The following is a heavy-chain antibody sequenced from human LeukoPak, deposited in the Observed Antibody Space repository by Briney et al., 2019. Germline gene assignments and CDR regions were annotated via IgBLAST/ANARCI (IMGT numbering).Heavy chain of an antibody. CDR3: ARDNNYAFDI. D-gene: IGHD5-24*01. Sequence: GGSLRLSCAVSVFPVSAYRMKWVRQAPGKGRGWISYIGIDNDNTNYAACVKGLFTLSGHKAKQSLYLQLNSLRVEQTAVYYWARDNNYAFDIWGQGTLVSVSS. CDR1: VFPVSAYR. CDR2: IGIDNDNT. V-gene: IGHV3-48*01. J-gene: IGHJ4*01.